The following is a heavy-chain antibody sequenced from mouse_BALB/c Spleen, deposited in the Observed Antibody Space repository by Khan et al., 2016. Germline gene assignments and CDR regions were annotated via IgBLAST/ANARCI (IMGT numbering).Heavy chain of an antibody. D-gene: IGHD1-2*01. CDR2: IFPGSGST. CDR1: GYTFTDYY. CDR3: GRSYYGYCAMDY. J-gene: IGHJ4*01. Sequence: VQLQESGTELPRPGASVKLSCKASGYTFTDYYLHWVMQRTGQGLEWIGEIFPGSGSTYYNEKFKGKASLTADTSSSTAYMQLSSLTSEDSAVYFWGRSYYGYCAMDYWGHGASVTVSS. V-gene: IGHV1-77*01.